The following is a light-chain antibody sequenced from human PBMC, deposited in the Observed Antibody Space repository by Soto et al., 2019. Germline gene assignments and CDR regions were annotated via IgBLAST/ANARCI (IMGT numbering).Light chain of an antibody. CDR1: QTINSF. CDR3: QQSYSTLRPT. V-gene: IGKV1-39*01. J-gene: IGKJ4*01. CDR2: TAS. Sequence: IQMTQSPSSLSASVGDRVTITCRASQTINSFLNWYQQKPGKAPRLLIYTASNLQSGVPSRFSGSRSGTDFILTINGLQPEDFATYCCQQSYSTLRPTFGGGTKVEIK.